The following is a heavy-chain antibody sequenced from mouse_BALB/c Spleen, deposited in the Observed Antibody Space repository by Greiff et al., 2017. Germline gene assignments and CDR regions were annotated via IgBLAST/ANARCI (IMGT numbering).Heavy chain of an antibody. CDR3: ARDDFYYFDY. CDR1: GFTFSSYG. CDR2: INSNGGST. Sequence: EVMLVESGGGLVQPGGSLKLSCAASGFTFSSYGMSWVRQTPDKRLELVATINSNGGSTYYPDSVKGRFTISRDNAKNTLYLQMSSLKSEDTAMYYCARDDFYYFDYWGQGTTLTVSS. J-gene: IGHJ2*01. V-gene: IGHV5-6-3*01. D-gene: IGHD2-13*01.